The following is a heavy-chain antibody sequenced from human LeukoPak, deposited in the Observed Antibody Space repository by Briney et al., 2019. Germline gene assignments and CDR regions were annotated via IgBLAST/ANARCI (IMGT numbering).Heavy chain of an antibody. CDR2: IRYDGSNK. D-gene: IGHD1-1*01. CDR3: AKLKTFLPWTGPYFDY. Sequence: GGSLRLSCAASGFTFSSYGMHWVRQAPGKGLEWVAFIRYDGSNKYYADSVKGRFTISRDNSKNTLYLQMNSLRAEDTAVYYCAKLKTFLPWTGPYFDYWGQGTLVTVSS. CDR1: GFTFSSYG. V-gene: IGHV3-30*02. J-gene: IGHJ4*02.